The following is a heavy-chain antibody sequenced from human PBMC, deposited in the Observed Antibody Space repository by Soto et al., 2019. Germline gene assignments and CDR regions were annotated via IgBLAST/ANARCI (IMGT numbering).Heavy chain of an antibody. CDR1: GFSLSTSGVG. CDR2: IFWNDDK. D-gene: IGHD6-6*01. J-gene: IGHJ4*02. V-gene: IGHV2-5*01. Sequence: SGPTLVKPTQTLTLTCTFSGFSLSTSGVGVGWIRQPPGKALEWLALIFWNDDKRYSPSQKSRLTITKDTSKNQVVLTMTNMDPVDTATYYCAHSNEYSSSLDGLSDFDYWGQGTLVTVSS. CDR3: AHSNEYSSSLDGLSDFDY.